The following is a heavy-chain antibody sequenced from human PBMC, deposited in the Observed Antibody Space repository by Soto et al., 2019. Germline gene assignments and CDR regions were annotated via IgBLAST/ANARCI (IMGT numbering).Heavy chain of an antibody. CDR1: GFTFSSYS. D-gene: IGHD1-26*01. Sequence: GGSLRLSCAASGFTFSSYSMNWVRQAPGKGLEWVSYISGSSSSIYYADSVKGRFTISRDNSKNTLYLQMNSLRAEDTAVYYCASRNRYSGSYSVYWGQGTLVTVS. CDR2: ISGSSSSI. CDR3: ASRNRYSGSYSVY. V-gene: IGHV3-48*01. J-gene: IGHJ4*02.